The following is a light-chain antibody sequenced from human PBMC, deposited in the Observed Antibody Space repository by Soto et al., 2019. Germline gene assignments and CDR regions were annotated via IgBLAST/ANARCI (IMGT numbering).Light chain of an antibody. CDR2: AAS. J-gene: IGKJ1*01. V-gene: IGKV1-39*01. CDR3: QQSYSSPRT. CDR1: QSISSY. Sequence: DIQMTQSPSSLSASVGDRVTITCRASQSISSYLNWYQQKPGKAPKLLIYAASSLQSGVPSRFSGSGSGTDFTLTTSSLQPEDFATYYCQQSYSSPRTFGQGNKGEIK.